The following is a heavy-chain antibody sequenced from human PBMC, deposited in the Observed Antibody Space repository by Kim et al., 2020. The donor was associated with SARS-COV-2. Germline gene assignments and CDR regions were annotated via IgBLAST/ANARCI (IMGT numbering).Heavy chain of an antibody. CDR2: IYYSGST. J-gene: IGHJ3*02. D-gene: IGHD1-26*01. CDR3: ARHTWKWEPLDAFDI. Sequence: SETLSLTCTVSGGSISSYYWSWIRQPPGKGLEWIGYIYYSGSTNYNPSLKSRVTISVDTSKNQFSLKLSSVTAADTAVYYCARHTWKWEPLDAFDIWGQGTMVTVSS. CDR1: GGSISSYY. V-gene: IGHV4-59*08.